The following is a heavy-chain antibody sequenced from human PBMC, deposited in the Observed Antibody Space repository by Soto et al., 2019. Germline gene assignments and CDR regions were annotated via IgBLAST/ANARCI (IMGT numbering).Heavy chain of an antibody. CDR1: GYTLSDYF. CDR3: ARGSGSFVYGMDV. CDR2: TNPRSGST. V-gene: IGHV1-46*01. D-gene: IGHD3-10*01. J-gene: IGHJ6*01. Sequence: QVQLVQSGAQVKKPGASVKVSCNASGYTLSDYFMHWVRQAPGQGLEWMGTTNPRSGSTRYAQNFQGRVTMTSDTSTSAVYMELSSLRSDDTAVFYCARGSGSFVYGMDVWGQGTTVTVSS.